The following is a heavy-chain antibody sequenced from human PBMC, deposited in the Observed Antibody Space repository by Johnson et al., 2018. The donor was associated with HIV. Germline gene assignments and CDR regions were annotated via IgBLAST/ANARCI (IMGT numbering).Heavy chain of an antibody. Sequence: VQLVESGGGVVRPGGSLRLSCAASGFTFNDYGMSWVRQAPGKGLEWVSGINWNGGSTGYADSVKGRFTISRDNAKNSLYLQMNSLRAEDTALYYCARDFGLEWELDGAFDFWGQGTMVTVSS. J-gene: IGHJ3*01. D-gene: IGHD1-26*01. CDR1: GFTFNDYG. CDR2: INWNGGST. CDR3: ARDFGLEWELDGAFDF. V-gene: IGHV3-20*04.